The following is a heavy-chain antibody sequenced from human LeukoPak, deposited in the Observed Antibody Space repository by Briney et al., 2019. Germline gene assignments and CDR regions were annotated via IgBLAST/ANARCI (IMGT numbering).Heavy chain of an antibody. CDR3: ARTGSTVTMLYPFDH. J-gene: IGHJ4*02. CDR1: GGSIRTYY. Sequence: SETLSLTCIVSGGSIRTYYWSWIRQPPGKGLEWIGYIYYSGNTNYNPSLQSRVTISVDTSKNQFSLKLSSVTAADTAVYYCARTGSTVTMLYPFDHWGQGTLVTVSS. CDR2: IYYSGNT. V-gene: IGHV4-59*01. D-gene: IGHD4-17*01.